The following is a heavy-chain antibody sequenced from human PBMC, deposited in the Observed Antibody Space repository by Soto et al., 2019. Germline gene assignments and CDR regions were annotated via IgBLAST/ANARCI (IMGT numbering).Heavy chain of an antibody. D-gene: IGHD5-12*01. Sequence: QVQLVESGGGVVQPGRSLRLSCAASGFTFSSYGMHWVRQAPGKGLEWVAVIWYDGSNKYYADSVKGRFTISRDNSKXXLXMPMNSLSDEVTAVYYCARDGGCRDGYTVGCNWFDPWGQGTLVTVSS. CDR1: GFTFSSYG. CDR2: IWYDGSNK. V-gene: IGHV3-33*01. CDR3: ARDGGCRDGYTVGCNWFDP. J-gene: IGHJ5*02.